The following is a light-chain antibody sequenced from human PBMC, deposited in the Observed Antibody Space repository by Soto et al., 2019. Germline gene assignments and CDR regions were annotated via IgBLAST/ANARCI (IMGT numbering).Light chain of an antibody. Sequence: ETVLTQSPGTLSLSPGERATLSCRASQSVRSTYLAWYQQKPGQAPRLLIYGASSRATGIPDRFSGSGSGTDFTLTISRLEPEDFAVYYCQQYGSSPPWTFGQGTKVDIK. CDR3: QQYGSSPPWT. CDR1: QSVRSTY. CDR2: GAS. V-gene: IGKV3-20*01. J-gene: IGKJ1*01.